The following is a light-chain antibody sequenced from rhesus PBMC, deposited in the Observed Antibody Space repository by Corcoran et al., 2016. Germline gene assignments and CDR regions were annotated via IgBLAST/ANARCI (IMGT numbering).Light chain of an antibody. V-gene: IGLV2-13*02. CDR2: EVS. CDR3: SSYASTSAFI. Sequence: QAALTQSPSVSGSPGQSVTISCTGTSSDMGAYNRVSWYQQHPGKAPKLMIYEVSKRPSGVSDRFSGSKSGNTASLTIPGLQAGDEADYYCSSYASTSAFIFGAGTRLSVL. CDR1: SSDMGAYNR. J-gene: IGLJ1*01.